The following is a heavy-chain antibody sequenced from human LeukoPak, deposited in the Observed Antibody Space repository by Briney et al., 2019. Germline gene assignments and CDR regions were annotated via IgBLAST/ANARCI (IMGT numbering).Heavy chain of an antibody. V-gene: IGHV1-69*05. CDR3: ARENTIYCSGGSCYSSSPADY. CDR1: RGTFSSYA. CDR2: IIPIFGTA. J-gene: IGHJ4*02. D-gene: IGHD2-15*01. Sequence: ASVKVSCKASRGTFSSYAVSWVRQAPGQGLEWMGRIIPIFGTANYAQKFQGRVTITTDESTSTAYMELSSLRSEDTAVYYCARENTIYCSGGSCYSSSPADYWGQGTLVTVSS.